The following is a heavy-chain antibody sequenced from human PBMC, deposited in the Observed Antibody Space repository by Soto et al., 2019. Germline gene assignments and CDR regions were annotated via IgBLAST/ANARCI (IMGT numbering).Heavy chain of an antibody. J-gene: IGHJ4*02. Sequence: QVQLVQSGAEVKEPGASVRVSCKASGYAFTSHTIHWARQAPGQGLEWMGWLIVSHGSPRYAPQFQGRVTFGRDTSAITAYMELSSLTSEDTAVYYCAREPEDGVPGDYWGQGTPVVVSS. CDR3: AREPEDGVPGDY. V-gene: IGHV1-3*01. CDR2: LIVSHGSP. D-gene: IGHD3-3*01. CDR1: GYAFTSHT.